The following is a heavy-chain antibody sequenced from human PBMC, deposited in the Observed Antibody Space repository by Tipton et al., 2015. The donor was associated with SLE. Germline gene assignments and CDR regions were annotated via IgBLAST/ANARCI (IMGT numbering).Heavy chain of an antibody. J-gene: IGHJ4*02. CDR1: GGSISSSSYY. V-gene: IGHV4-39*07. Sequence: TLSLTCTVSGGSISSSSYYWGWIRQPPGKGLEWIGSIYYSGSTYYNPSLKSRVTISVDTSKNQFSLKLSSVTAADTAVYSCASPMAGHWVQGTLVTVSS. CDR2: IYYSGST. D-gene: IGHD5-24*01. CDR3: ASPMAGH.